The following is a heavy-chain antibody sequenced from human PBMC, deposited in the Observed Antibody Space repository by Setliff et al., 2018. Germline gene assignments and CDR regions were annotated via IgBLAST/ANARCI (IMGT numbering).Heavy chain of an antibody. D-gene: IGHD3-10*01. Sequence: SETLSLTCTVSGGSIRSYYWNWIRQPPGKGLEWIGYIYYSGSTNYNPSLKSRVTISVDTSKNQFSLRLSSVTAADAAVYFCARESATIGEFPLYYFDKWGQGIPVTVSS. CDR3: ARESATIGEFPLYYFDK. J-gene: IGHJ4*02. V-gene: IGHV4-59*12. CDR2: IYYSGST. CDR1: GGSIRSYY.